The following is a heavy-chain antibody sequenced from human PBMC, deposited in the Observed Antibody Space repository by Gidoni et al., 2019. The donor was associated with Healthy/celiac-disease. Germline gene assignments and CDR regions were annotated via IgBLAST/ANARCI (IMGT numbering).Heavy chain of an antibody. Sequence: TLSLTCTVSGGSISSSSYYWGWIRQPPGKGLEWIGSIYYSGSTYYNPSLKSRVTISVDTSKNQFSLKLSSVTAADTAVYYCARAPHYSGSYTDYWGQGTLVTVSS. V-gene: IGHV4-39*01. J-gene: IGHJ4*02. D-gene: IGHD3-10*01. CDR2: IYYSGST. CDR1: GGSISSSSYY. CDR3: ARAPHYSGSYTDY.